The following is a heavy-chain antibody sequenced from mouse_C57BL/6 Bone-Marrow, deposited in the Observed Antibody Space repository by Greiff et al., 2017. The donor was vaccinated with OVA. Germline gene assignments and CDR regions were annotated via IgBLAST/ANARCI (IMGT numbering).Heavy chain of an antibody. CDR2: IDPENGDT. V-gene: IGHV14-4*01. CDR3: TPYWYFDV. CDR1: GFNIKDDY. Sequence: VQLQQSGAELVRPGDSVKLSCTASGFNIKDDYMHWVKQRPEQGLEWIGWIDPENGDTEYASKFQGKATITADTSSNTAYLQLSSLTSEDTAVYYCTPYWYFDVWGTGTTVTVSS. J-gene: IGHJ1*03.